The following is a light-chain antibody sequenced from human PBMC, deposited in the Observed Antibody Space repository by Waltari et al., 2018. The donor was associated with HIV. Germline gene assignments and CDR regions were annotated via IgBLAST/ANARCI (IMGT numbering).Light chain of an antibody. CDR2: GAS. Sequence: EIVLTQSPGTLSLSPGERATLSCRASQNVDNTYLAWYHQKPGQPPRLLIFGASSRATGIPARFSGSGSGADFSLTISRLEPEVLGFYYCHQYGSSPWTFGQGTKVEIK. CDR1: QNVDNTY. CDR3: HQYGSSPWT. J-gene: IGKJ1*01. V-gene: IGKV3-20*01.